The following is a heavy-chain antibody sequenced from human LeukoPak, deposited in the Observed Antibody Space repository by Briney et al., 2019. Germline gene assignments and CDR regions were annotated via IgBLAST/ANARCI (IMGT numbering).Heavy chain of an antibody. V-gene: IGHV4-34*01. CDR2: INHSGST. CDR1: GGSFSGYY. J-gene: IGHJ4*02. D-gene: IGHD3-16*02. CDR3: ARLPWDYVWGSYRYPFDY. Sequence: PSETLSLTCAVYGGSFSGYYWSWIRQPPGKGLEWIGEINHSGSTNYNPSLKSRVTISVDTSKNQFSLKLSSVTAADTAVYYCARLPWDYVWGSYRYPFDYWGQGTLVTVSS.